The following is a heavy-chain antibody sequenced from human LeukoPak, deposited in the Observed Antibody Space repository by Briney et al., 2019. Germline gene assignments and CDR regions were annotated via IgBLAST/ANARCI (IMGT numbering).Heavy chain of an antibody. J-gene: IGHJ6*02. CDR3: ARILTSRGDLPGSKIYYYYGMDV. CDR1: GFTFSSYA. CDR2: ISYDGSNK. Sequence: PGRSLRLSCAASGFTFSSYAMHWVRQAPGKGLEWVAVISYDGSNKYYADSVKGRFTISRDNSKNTLYLQMNSLRAEDTAVYYCARILTSRGDLPGSKIYYYYGMDVWGQGTTVTVSS. D-gene: IGHD2-21*02. V-gene: IGHV3-30-3*01.